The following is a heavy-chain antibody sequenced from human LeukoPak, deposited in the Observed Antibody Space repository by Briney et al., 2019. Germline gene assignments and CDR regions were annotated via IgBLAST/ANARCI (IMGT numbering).Heavy chain of an antibody. CDR1: GLSGSGCG. CDR2: IKQDASEK. J-gene: IGHJ4*02. Sequence: PGATLRRCCGSGGLSGSGCGMSWVRQAAGKGVEWLASIKQDASEKTYVDSVEGRFTSSRDNAKSSLFLQMDSLRAEDTAVYYCARFGMDAAIDYWGQGTLVTVSS. CDR3: ARFGMDAAIDY. D-gene: IGHD2-15*01. V-gene: IGHV3-7*01.